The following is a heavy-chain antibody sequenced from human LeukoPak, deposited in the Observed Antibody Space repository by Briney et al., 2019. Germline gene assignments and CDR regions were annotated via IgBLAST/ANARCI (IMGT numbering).Heavy chain of an antibody. D-gene: IGHD5-18*01. CDR3: ARMDTAMVTDY. Sequence: SETLSLTCTVSGGSISSGGYYWSWIRQPPGKGLEWIGYIYYSGSTNYNPSLKSRVTISVDTSKNQFSLKLSSVTAADTAVYYCARMDTAMVTDYWGQGTLVTVSS. CDR2: IYYSGST. CDR1: GGSISSGGYY. J-gene: IGHJ4*02. V-gene: IGHV4-61*08.